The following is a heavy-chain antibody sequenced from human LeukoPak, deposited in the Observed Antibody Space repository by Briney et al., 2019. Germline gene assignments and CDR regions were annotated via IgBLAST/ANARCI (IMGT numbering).Heavy chain of an antibody. D-gene: IGHD2-2*01. CDR3: ARHTSTYLDH. CDR2: INPDSGGT. CDR1: GYTFTGHY. Sequence: ASVKLSCTASGYTFTGHYLHWVRQAPGQGLEWIGWINPDSGGTRYEQKFQGRVTMTRDTSITTAYMELSRLGSDDTAVYSCARHTSTYLDHWGQGALVTVSS. J-gene: IGHJ4*02. V-gene: IGHV1-2*02.